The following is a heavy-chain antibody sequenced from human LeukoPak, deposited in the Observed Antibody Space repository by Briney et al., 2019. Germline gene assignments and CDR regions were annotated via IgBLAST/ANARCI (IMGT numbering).Heavy chain of an antibody. V-gene: IGHV4-4*07. J-gene: IGHJ4*02. D-gene: IGHD4-23*01. Sequence: SETLSLTCTVSGCSISSYYWSWIRQPAGKGLEWIGRIYTSGNANYNPSLNSRVTMSVDTSKNQFSLKLSSVTAADTAVYYCARQEYAGNFDYWGQGTLVTVSS. CDR2: IYTSGNA. CDR3: ARQEYAGNFDY. CDR1: GCSISSYY.